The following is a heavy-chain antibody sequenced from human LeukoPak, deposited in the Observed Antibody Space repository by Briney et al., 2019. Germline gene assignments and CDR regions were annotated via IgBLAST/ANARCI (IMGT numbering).Heavy chain of an antibody. D-gene: IGHD6-13*01. V-gene: IGHV1-2*02. CDR1: GYTFTGYY. Sequence: GASVKVSCKASGYTFTGYYMHWVRQAPGQGLEWMGWINPNSGGTNYAQKFQGRVTMTRDTSISTAYMELSRLRSDDTAVYYCARVTAAGINWFDPWGQGTLVTVSS. CDR2: INPNSGGT. J-gene: IGHJ5*02. CDR3: ARVTAAGINWFDP.